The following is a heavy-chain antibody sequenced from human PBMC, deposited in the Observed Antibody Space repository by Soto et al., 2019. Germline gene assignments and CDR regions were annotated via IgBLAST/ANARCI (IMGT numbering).Heavy chain of an antibody. CDR2: IYYSGST. CDR1: GGSISSGDYY. Sequence: SETLSLTCTVSGGSISSGDYYWSWIRQPPGKSLEWIGYIYYSGSTYYNPSLKSRVTISVDTSKNQFSLKLSSVTAADTAVYYCAREVGTSPILWFGESTSNHYFDYWGQGTLVTVSS. CDR3: AREVGTSPILWFGESTSNHYFDY. V-gene: IGHV4-30-4*01. D-gene: IGHD3-10*01. J-gene: IGHJ4*02.